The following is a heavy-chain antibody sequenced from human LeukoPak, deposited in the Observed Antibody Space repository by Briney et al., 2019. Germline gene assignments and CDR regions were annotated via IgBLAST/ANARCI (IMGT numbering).Heavy chain of an antibody. D-gene: IGHD3-9*01. J-gene: IGHJ4*02. CDR1: GGSITGYY. Sequence: SETLSLTCAVYGGSITGYYWSWIRQTPGRGLEWVGEIHYSGATTYSPSLKSRATISTDTSKNQFSLRLSSVTAADTAIYYCARGNILTGYCFDFWGQGALVTVSS. CDR3: ARGNILTGYCFDF. CDR2: IHYSGAT. V-gene: IGHV4-34*01.